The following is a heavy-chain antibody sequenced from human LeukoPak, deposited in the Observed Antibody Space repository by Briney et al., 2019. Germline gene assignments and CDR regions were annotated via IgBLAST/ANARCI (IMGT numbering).Heavy chain of an antibody. Sequence: SETLSLTCAVYGGFFSGYYWSWNRQPPGKGLEWIGEINHSGSTNYNPSLKSRVTISVDTSKNQFSLKLSSVTAADTAVYYCARGLVASGSRDNWFDPWGQGTLVTVSS. CDR1: GGFFSGYY. CDR2: INHSGST. CDR3: ARGLVASGSRDNWFDP. V-gene: IGHV4-34*01. J-gene: IGHJ5*02. D-gene: IGHD3-10*01.